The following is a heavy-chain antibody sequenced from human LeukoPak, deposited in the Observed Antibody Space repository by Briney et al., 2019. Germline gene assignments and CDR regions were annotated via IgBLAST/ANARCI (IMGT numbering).Heavy chain of an antibody. V-gene: IGHV3-23*01. J-gene: IGHJ3*02. CDR3: AKTYSSSWYSAFDI. CDR1: GFTFSSYA. Sequence: PGVSLRLSCAASGFTFSSYAMSWVRQAPGKGLEWVSAISGSGGSTYYADSVKGRFTICRDNSKNTLYLQMNSLRAEDTAVYYCAKTYSSSWYSAFDIWGQGTMVTVSS. D-gene: IGHD6-13*01. CDR2: ISGSGGST.